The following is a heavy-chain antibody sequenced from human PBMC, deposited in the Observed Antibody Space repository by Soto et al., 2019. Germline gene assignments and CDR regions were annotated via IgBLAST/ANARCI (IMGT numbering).Heavy chain of an antibody. J-gene: IGHJ5*02. CDR1: GGSISSGDYY. Sequence: PSETLSLTCTVSGGSISSGDYYWSWIRQPPGKGLEWIGYIYYSGSTYYNPSLKSRVTISVDTSKNQFSLKLSSVTAADTAVYYCARVSSLFNNWFDPWGQGTLVTVSS. V-gene: IGHV4-30-4*01. D-gene: IGHD2-2*01. CDR3: ARVSSLFNNWFDP. CDR2: IYYSGST.